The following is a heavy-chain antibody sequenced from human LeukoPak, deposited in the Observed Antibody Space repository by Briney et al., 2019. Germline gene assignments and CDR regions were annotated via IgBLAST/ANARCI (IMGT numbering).Heavy chain of an antibody. CDR3: ARVVSTVYWFDP. Sequence: GGSLRLSCAASGFTFNNYGMSWVRQAPGKGLEWVSGINWNGGSTGYADSVKGRFTISRDNAKNSLYLQMNSLRAEDTALYYCARVVSTVYWFDPWGQGTLVTVSS. CDR2: INWNGGST. J-gene: IGHJ5*02. V-gene: IGHV3-20*04. CDR1: GFTFNNYG. D-gene: IGHD5/OR15-5a*01.